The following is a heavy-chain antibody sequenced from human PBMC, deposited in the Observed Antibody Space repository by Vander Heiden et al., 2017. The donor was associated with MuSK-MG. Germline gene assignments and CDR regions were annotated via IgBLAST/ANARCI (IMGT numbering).Heavy chain of an antibody. Sequence: QVQLQQSGPGLVTPSQALSLPCAISGANVSSASAAWNGIRQSPSRGLQWLGRTYYRSKWYHDYAVSVKSRITINPDTSKNQFSLQLNSVTPEDTAVYYCARDEGEDYYYGMDVWGQGTTVTVSS. D-gene: IGHD2-21*01. CDR1: GANVSSASAA. CDR3: ARDEGEDYYYGMDV. V-gene: IGHV6-1*01. J-gene: IGHJ6*02. CDR2: TYYRSKWYH.